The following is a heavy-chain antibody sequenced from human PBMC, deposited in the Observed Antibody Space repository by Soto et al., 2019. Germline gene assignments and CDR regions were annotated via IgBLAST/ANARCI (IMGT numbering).Heavy chain of an antibody. CDR1: GGSVSSSSYY. CDR3: ATLPWNQAIDS. CDR2: IYYSGST. V-gene: IGHV4-39*01. D-gene: IGHD1-1*01. J-gene: IGHJ4*02. Sequence: QLQLQESGPGLVKPSETLSLTCTVSGGSVSSSSYYWGWIRQPPGKGLEWIGSIYYSGSTYYNPSLKSRVPISVDTSKNQFSLKLSSVTAADTAVYHCATLPWNQAIDSWGQGTLVTVSS.